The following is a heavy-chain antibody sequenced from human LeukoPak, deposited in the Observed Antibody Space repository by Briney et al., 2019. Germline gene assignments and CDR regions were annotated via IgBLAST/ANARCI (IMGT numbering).Heavy chain of an antibody. CDR1: GFRFTVLW. CDR2: INQVSTET. J-gene: IGHJ4*02. Sequence: GRCLRLSCAVSGFRFTVLWMRWVRQAPGKGPEWVANINQVSTETYYVDSVRGRFTISRDNAKNSLSLQMNSLRVEDTAVYYCAREVDRSFGYWGQGNLVTVSS. V-gene: IGHV3-7*01. CDR3: AREVDRSFGY. D-gene: IGHD2-15*01.